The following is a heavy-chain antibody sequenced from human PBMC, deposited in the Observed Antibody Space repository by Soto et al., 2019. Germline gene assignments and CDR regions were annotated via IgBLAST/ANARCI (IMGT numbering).Heavy chain of an antibody. V-gene: IGHV4-59*01. CDR2: FYYSGST. CDR3: ARGGHSSGWLRQ. CDR1: GGSISSYY. D-gene: IGHD6-19*01. J-gene: IGHJ4*02. Sequence: SETLSLTCTVSGGSISSYYWSWIRQPPGKGLEWIGYFYYSGSTNYNPSLKSRVTISVDTSKNQFSLKLSSVTAADTAVYYCARGGHSSGWLRQGGQGTLVTVSS.